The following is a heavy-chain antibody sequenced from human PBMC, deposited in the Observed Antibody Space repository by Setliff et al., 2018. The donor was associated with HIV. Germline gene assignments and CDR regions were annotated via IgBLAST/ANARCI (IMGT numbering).Heavy chain of an antibody. CDR3: AKKVPGVGVAGPFDY. J-gene: IGHJ4*02. D-gene: IGHD6-19*01. V-gene: IGHV3-30*02. CDR1: GFTFGSFG. Sequence: GGSLRLSCAASGFTFGSFGMHWVRQTPGKGLEWVALIHFDGTNKYYRDSVKGRFTISRDNSKNTVYLQMNSLRAEDTAVYYCAKKVPGVGVAGPFDYWGQGTLVTVSS. CDR2: IHFDGTNK.